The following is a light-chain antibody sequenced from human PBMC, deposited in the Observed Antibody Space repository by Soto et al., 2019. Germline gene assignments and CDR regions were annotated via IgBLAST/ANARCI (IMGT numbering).Light chain of an antibody. CDR3: QQYNNWPRT. CDR2: GAS. Sequence: TQSPSFLSASVGDRVTITCRASQSVSSKLAWYQQKPGQAPRLLIYGASTRATGIPARFSGSGSGTEFTLTINSLQSEDFAVYYCQQYNNWPRTFGQGTKVDI. CDR1: QSVSSK. V-gene: IGKV3-15*01. J-gene: IGKJ1*01.